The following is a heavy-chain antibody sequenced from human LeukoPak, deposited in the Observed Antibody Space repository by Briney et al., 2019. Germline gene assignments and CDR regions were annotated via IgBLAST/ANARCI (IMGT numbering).Heavy chain of an antibody. CDR3: AKDAELERYLDG. V-gene: IGHV3-9*01. CDR2: ISWNSGSI. CDR1: GFTFDEDA. Sequence: PGGSQRLSCAASGFTFDEDAMHWDRQAPGKGLEWVSGISWNSGSIAYADSVKGRFTISRDNAKNSLYLQMNSLRAEDTALYYCAKDAELERYLDGWGQGTLVTVSS. D-gene: IGHD1-1*01. J-gene: IGHJ4*02.